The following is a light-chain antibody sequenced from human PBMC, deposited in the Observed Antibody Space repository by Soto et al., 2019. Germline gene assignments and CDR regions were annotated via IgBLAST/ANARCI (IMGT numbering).Light chain of an antibody. CDR3: SSYTTTSTLYV. CDR1: SSDFGAYNH. J-gene: IGLJ1*01. V-gene: IGLV2-14*01. CDR2: DVS. Sequence: QSALTQPASVSGSLGQSITISCTGTSSDFGAYNHVSWYQQHPGRAPKLMIYDVSNRPSGVSNRFSGSKSGNTASLTISGLQAEDEADYYCSSYTTTSTLYVFGIGTKVTVL.